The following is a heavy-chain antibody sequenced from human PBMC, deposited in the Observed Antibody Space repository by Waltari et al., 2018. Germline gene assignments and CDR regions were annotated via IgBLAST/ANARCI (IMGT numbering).Heavy chain of an antibody. V-gene: IGHV1-8*03. D-gene: IGHD6-19*01. CDR1: GYTFTGYY. Sequence: QVQLVQSGAEVKKPGASVKVSCKASGYTFTGYYMHWVRQAPGQGLEWMGWMNPNSGNTGYAQKFQGRVTITRNTSISTAYMELSSLRSEDTAVYYCARGLPHYSSHGGTDYWGQGTLVTVSS. CDR3: ARGLPHYSSHGGTDY. CDR2: MNPNSGNT. J-gene: IGHJ4*02.